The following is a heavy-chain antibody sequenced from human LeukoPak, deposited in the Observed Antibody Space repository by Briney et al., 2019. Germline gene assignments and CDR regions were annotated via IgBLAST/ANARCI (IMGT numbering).Heavy chain of an antibody. V-gene: IGHV3-23*01. Sequence: GGSLRLSCTVSGFTLSSYEMSWIRQAPGKGLEWVSSIDYDGGSGHYADSVKGRFTISRDNSNNTLFLHLNSLRGEDTAVYYCTMIEWERWRGWGQGTLVTVSS. CDR1: GFTLSSYE. J-gene: IGHJ4*02. CDR2: IDYDGGSG. D-gene: IGHD1-26*01. CDR3: TMIEWERWRG.